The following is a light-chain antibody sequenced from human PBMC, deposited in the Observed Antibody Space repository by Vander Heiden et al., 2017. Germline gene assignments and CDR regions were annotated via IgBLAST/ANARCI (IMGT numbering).Light chain of an antibody. CDR2: GAS. CDR3: QLGKNWPGLT. Sequence: EIAMTQSPATLSVSPGERATLSCRASQSVSSNLAWYQQKPGQAPRLLIYGASTRATGIPARFSGRGSGTEFTLTMSSLQSEDFAVYYCQLGKNWPGLTFGGGTRLEIK. V-gene: IGKV3-15*01. J-gene: IGKJ4*01. CDR1: QSVSSN.